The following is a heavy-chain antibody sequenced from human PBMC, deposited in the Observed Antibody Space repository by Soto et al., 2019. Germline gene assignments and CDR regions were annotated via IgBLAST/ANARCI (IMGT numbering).Heavy chain of an antibody. CDR3: ARVVFGYGDLYFDY. D-gene: IGHD4-17*01. Sequence: PGGSLRLSCAASGFTFSSYAMSWVRQAPGKGLEWVPAISGSGGSTYYADSVKGRFTISRDNSKNTLYLQMNSLRAEDTAVYYCARVVFGYGDLYFDYWGQGTLVTVSS. CDR1: GFTFSSYA. CDR2: ISGSGGST. J-gene: IGHJ4*02. V-gene: IGHV3-23*01.